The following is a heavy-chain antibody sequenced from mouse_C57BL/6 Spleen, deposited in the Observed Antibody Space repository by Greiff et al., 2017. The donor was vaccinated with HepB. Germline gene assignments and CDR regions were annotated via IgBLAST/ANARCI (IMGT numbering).Heavy chain of an antibody. CDR1: GYTFTSYW. CDR2: IDPSDSYT. CDR3: AVTGTGKTWYFDY. V-gene: IGHV1-59*01. J-gene: IGHJ2*01. Sequence: QVQLQQPGAELVRPGTSVKLSCKASGYTFTSYWMHWVKQRPGQGLEWIGVIDPSDSYTNYNQKFKGKATLTVDTSSSTAYMQLSSLTSEDSAVYYCAVTGTGKTWYFDYWGQGTTLTVSS. D-gene: IGHD4-1*01.